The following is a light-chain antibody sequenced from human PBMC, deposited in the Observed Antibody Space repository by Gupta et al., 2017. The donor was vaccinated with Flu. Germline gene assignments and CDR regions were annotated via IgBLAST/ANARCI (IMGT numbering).Light chain of an antibody. CDR3: AVWDDSLHGVV. Sequence: QSVLTQPRSRSEAAGQRVTIYCSGSSSNIGSHTVNWYQQLPGPAPKLLIYNNNQRPSGVPDRFSGSKSGTSASLAISGLQSEDEADYSCAVWDDSLHGVVFGGGTKLTVL. J-gene: IGLJ2*01. CDR2: NNN. V-gene: IGLV1-44*01. CDR1: SSNIGSHT.